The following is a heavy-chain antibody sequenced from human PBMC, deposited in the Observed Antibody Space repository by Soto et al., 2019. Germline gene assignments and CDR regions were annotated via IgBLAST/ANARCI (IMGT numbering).Heavy chain of an antibody. D-gene: IGHD2-15*01. CDR3: ARDDGCSGGSCYSEDYYYYGMDV. CDR2: ISYDGSNK. V-gene: IGHV3-30-3*01. J-gene: IGHJ6*02. Sequence: GGSLRLSCAASGFTFSSYAMHWVRQAPGKGLEWVAVISYDGSNKYYADSVKGRFTISRDNAKNSLYLQMNSLRAEDTAVYYCARDDGCSGGSCYSEDYYYYGMDVWGQGTTVTVSS. CDR1: GFTFSSYA.